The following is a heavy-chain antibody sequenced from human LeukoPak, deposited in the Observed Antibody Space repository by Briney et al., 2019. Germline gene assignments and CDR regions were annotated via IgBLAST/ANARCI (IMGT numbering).Heavy chain of an antibody. V-gene: IGHV3-72*01. J-gene: IGHJ4*02. CDR1: GFTFSDYS. CDR2: SKNRLESYTT. D-gene: IGHD2-21*01. CDR3: ITPLPYSAQ. Sequence: GGSLRLSCTASGFTFSDYSMDWVRQAPGKGLEWVGRSKNRLESYTTEYAASVKGRFTISRDDSKSMMYLQMNSLKTEDTAVYYCITPLPYSAQGGQGTLVTVSS.